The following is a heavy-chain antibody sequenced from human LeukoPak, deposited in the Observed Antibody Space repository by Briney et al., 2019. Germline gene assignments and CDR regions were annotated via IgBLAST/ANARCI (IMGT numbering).Heavy chain of an antibody. CDR2: INPNSGGT. CDR1: GYTFTGYY. V-gene: IGHV1-2*02. D-gene: IGHD6-13*01. CDR3: ARVVAAASRNNWFDP. J-gene: IGHJ5*02. Sequence: ASVKVSCKASGYTFTGYYMHWVRQAPGQGLEWVGWINPNSGGTNYAQKFQGRVTMTRDTSISTAYMELSRLRSDDTAVYYCARVVAAASRNNWFDPWGQGTLVTVSS.